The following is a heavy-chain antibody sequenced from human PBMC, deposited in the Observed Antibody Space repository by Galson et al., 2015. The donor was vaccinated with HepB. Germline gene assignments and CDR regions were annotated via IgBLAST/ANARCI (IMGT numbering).Heavy chain of an antibody. CDR1: GYTFTSYG. V-gene: IGHV1-18*04. J-gene: IGHJ4*02. Sequence: SVKVSCKASGYTFTSYGISWVRQAPGQGLEWMGWISAYNGATNYAQKFQGRVTLTRDTSISTAHMELSSLRSDDAALYYCARAVGHCSRTSCSVLRFDYWGQGARVTVSS. D-gene: IGHD2-2*01. CDR3: ARAVGHCSRTSCSVLRFDY. CDR2: ISAYNGAT.